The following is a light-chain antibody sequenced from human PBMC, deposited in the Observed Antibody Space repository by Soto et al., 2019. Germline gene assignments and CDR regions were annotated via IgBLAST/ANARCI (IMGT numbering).Light chain of an antibody. J-gene: IGLJ2*01. CDR1: RSNIGTNA. V-gene: IGLV1-44*01. CDR3: AAWDDSLNGVL. CDR2: GHG. Sequence: QAVVTQPPSASGTPGQRVTISCSGSRSNIGTNAVNWYQHLPGTAPKLLIFGHGQRPSGVPDRFSGSQSGTSASLAITGRQSEDEALYSCAAWDDSLNGVLFGGGTKRTVL.